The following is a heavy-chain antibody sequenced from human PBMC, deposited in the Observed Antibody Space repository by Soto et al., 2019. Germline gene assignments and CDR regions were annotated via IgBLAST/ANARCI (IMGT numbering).Heavy chain of an antibody. D-gene: IGHD1-26*01. J-gene: IGHJ5*02. CDR2: IYYSALT. V-gene: IGHV4-31*03. CDR3: ARDAGRSVFDP. Sequence: PSETLSLTCTVSGGSMSSEGYYWSWIRQHPGKGLEWIGYIYYSALTNYNPSLKSRITISVDKSKNEFYLKMRYVTAADTAVYYCARDAGRSVFDPWGQGTLVTVSS. CDR1: GGSMSSEGYY.